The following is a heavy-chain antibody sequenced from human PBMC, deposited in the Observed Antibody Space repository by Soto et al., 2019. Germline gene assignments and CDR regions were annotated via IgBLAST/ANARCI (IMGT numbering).Heavy chain of an antibody. CDR3: ARGGSAERKTDVDYYYYYPMDV. Sequence: EVQLVESGGGLVKPGGSLRLSCASSGFTFASYNMLWVRQAPGKGLEWVASISSNSDYIYHADSVKGRFTVSIDNGKNSLLLEMTSLRDEDTALYYCARGGSAERKTDVDYYYYYPMDVWGRGTTVTVSS. CDR1: GFTFASYN. J-gene: IGHJ6*02. CDR2: ISSNSDYI. V-gene: IGHV3-21*01. D-gene: IGHD3-16*01.